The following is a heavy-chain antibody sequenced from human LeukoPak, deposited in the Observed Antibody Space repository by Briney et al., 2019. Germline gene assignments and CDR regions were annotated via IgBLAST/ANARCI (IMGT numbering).Heavy chain of an antibody. Sequence: GASVKVSCKASGYTFSGNYVHWVRQAPGQRLEWMGWIHPKSGATNYAEKFQGRVTITRDTSISTAYMELSRLTSHDTVLYYCARGGVNDYLSIDFWGQGTLVTVSP. CDR1: GYTFSGNY. CDR2: IHPKSGAT. CDR3: ARGGVNDYLSIDF. D-gene: IGHD5/OR15-5a*01. V-gene: IGHV1-2*02. J-gene: IGHJ4*02.